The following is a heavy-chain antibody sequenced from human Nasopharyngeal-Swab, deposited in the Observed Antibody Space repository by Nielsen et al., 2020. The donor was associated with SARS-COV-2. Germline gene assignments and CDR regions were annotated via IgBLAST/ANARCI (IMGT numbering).Heavy chain of an antibody. J-gene: IGHJ4*02. D-gene: IGHD3-10*01. CDR2: ISAYNGNT. CDR3: ARDTAAYYYGSGSYYIPPNY. V-gene: IGHV1-18*01. Sequence: WVRQAPGQGLEWMGWISAYNGNTNCAQKLQGRVTMTTDTSTSTAYMELRSLRSDDTAVYYCARDTAAYYYGSGSYYIPPNYWGQGTLVTVSS.